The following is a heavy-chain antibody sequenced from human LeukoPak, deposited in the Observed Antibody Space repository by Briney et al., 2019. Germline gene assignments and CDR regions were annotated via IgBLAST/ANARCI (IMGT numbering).Heavy chain of an antibody. CDR1: GGSFSGYY. CDR2: INHSGST. D-gene: IGHD3-16*01. Sequence: SETLSLTCAVYGGSFSGYYWSWIRQPPGKGLEWIGEINHSGSTNYNPSLKSRVTISVDTSKNQFSLKLSSVTAADTAVYYCARNPSYDYERYFDYWGQGTLVTVSS. V-gene: IGHV4-34*01. CDR3: ARNPSYDYERYFDY. J-gene: IGHJ4*02.